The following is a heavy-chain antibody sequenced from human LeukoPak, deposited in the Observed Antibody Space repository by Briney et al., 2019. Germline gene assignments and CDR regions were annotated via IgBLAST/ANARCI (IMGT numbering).Heavy chain of an antibody. CDR2: ISYDGSNK. V-gene: IGHV3-30-3*01. D-gene: IGHD3-9*01. Sequence: PGGSLRLSCAASGFTFSSYAMHWVRQAPGKGLEWVAVISYDGSNKYYADSVKGRFTISRDNSKNTLCLQMNSLRAEDTAVYYCARVTTLYYDILTGPPRGAFDIWGQGIMVTVSS. CDR1: GFTFSSYA. J-gene: IGHJ3*02. CDR3: ARVTTLYYDILTGPPRGAFDI.